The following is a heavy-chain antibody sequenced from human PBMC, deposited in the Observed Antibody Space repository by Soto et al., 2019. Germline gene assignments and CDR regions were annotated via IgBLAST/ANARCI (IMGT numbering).Heavy chain of an antibody. CDR1: GFTFSSYS. CDR3: ASLYSSGYSGAFDI. CDR2: ISSSSSYI. D-gene: IGHD6-19*01. J-gene: IGHJ3*02. V-gene: IGHV3-21*01. Sequence: PVGSLRLSCAASGFTFSSYSMNWVRQAPGKGLEWVSSISSSSSYIYYADSVKGRFTISRDNAKNSLYLQMNSLRAEDTAVYYCASLYSSGYSGAFDIWGQGTMVTVSS.